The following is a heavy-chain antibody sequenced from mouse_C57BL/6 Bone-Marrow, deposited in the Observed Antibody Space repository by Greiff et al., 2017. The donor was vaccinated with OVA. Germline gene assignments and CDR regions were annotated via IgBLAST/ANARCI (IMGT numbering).Heavy chain of an antibody. D-gene: IGHD1-1*01. CDR1: GYSITSGYY. CDR3: ARPYYYGSSYWYFDV. CDR2: ISYDGSN. J-gene: IGHJ1*03. V-gene: IGHV3-6*01. Sequence: EVKLQESGPGLVKPSQSLSLTCSVTGYSITSGYYWNWIRQFPGNKLEWMGYISYDGSNNYNPYLKNRSSNARDTSKNQFFLKLNPVTTEDTATYYCARPYYYGSSYWYFDVWGTGTTVTVSS.